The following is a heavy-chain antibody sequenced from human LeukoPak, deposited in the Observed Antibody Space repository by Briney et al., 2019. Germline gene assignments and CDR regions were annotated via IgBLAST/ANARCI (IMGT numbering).Heavy chain of an antibody. CDR3: ARDAYYYDSSGYPDGYNWFDP. CDR2: IYYSGST. J-gene: IGHJ5*02. Sequence: SETLSLTCTVSGGSISSSSYYWGWIRQPPGKGLEWIGSIYYSGSTYYNPSLKSRVTISVDTSKNQFSLKLSSVTAADTAVYYCARDAYYYDSSGYPDGYNWFDPWGQGTLVTVSS. CDR1: GGSISSSSYY. V-gene: IGHV4-39*07. D-gene: IGHD3-22*01.